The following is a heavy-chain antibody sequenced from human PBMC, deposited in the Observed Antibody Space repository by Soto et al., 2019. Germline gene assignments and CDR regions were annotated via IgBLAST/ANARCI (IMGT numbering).Heavy chain of an antibody. CDR2: MYNTGST. J-gene: IGHJ6*02. CDR1: GGSISGYY. Sequence: SETLSLTCTVSGGSISGYYWSWIRQPPGKGLEWIGYMYNTGSTVYNPSFKSRVTISVDTSKIQFSLKLNSVTAADTALYYCARDLWGYCGTDCYPLDVWGQGTTVTVSS. V-gene: IGHV4-59*01. CDR3: ARDLWGYCGTDCYPLDV. D-gene: IGHD2-21*02.